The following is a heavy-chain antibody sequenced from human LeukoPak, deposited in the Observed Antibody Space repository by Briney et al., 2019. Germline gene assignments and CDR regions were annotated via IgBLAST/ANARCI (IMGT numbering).Heavy chain of an antibody. CDR1: GFTFSSYG. V-gene: IGHV3-33*01. CDR2: IWYDGSNK. D-gene: IGHD1-26*01. CDR3: AREAGSYGVFDY. J-gene: IGHJ4*02. Sequence: PGGSLRLSCAASGFTFSSYGMHWVRQAPGKGLEWVAVIWYDGSNKYYADSVKGRFTISRDNSKNTLYLQMNSLRAEDTAVYYCAREAGSYGVFDYWGQGTLVTVSS.